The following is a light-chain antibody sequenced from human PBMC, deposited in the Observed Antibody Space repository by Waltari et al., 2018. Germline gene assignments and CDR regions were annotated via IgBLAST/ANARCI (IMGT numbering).Light chain of an antibody. CDR3: QQYNTYSTYT. Sequence: DLQMTQSPSILFASVGDRVTITCRASQSIRTWLAWYQQKPGKAPKLLLYSTSNLETGVPSRFSGSGSGTEFSLTISSLQPDDFATYYCQQYNTYSTYTFGQGTKLEIK. J-gene: IGKJ2*01. CDR2: STS. CDR1: QSIRTW. V-gene: IGKV1-5*03.